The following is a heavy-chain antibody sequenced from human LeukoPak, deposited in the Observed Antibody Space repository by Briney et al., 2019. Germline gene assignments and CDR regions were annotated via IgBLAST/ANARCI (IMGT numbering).Heavy chain of an antibody. J-gene: IGHJ5*02. D-gene: IGHD6-25*01. Sequence: SETLSLTCAVYGGSFSGYYWSWIRQPPGKGLEWIGYIYYSGNTNYNPSLKSRVTMSLDTSKSQFSLRLSSVTAADTAVYYCAKAAGWLERWGQGTLVTVSS. CDR1: GGSFSGYY. CDR3: AKAAGWLER. CDR2: IYYSGNT. V-gene: IGHV4-59*01.